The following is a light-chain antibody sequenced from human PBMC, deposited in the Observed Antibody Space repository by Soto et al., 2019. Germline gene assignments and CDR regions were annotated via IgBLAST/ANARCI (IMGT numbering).Light chain of an antibody. CDR1: TSNIGTYY. Sequence: QSVLTQPPSVSAAPGQTVTISCSGSTSNIGTYYVSWYQQLPGTAPKLLIYDNNKRPSGIPDRFSGSKSGTSATLDITGLQAGDEADYYCVKWDSSFSGGGGVFGGGTKPPVL. CDR2: DNN. CDR3: VKWDSSFSGGGGV. J-gene: IGLJ2*01. V-gene: IGLV1-51*01.